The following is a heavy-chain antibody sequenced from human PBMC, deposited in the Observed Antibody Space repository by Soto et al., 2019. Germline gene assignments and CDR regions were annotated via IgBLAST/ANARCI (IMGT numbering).Heavy chain of an antibody. CDR1: GASIRSYH. V-gene: IGHV4-4*07. J-gene: IGHJ5*02. D-gene: IGHD3-16*01. CDR2: MQHTGNT. CDR3: AKDVSSWRWFDP. Sequence: QVQLQESGPGLVKPSETLSLTCAVSGASIRSYHWSWIRQPAGKGLEWIGRMQHTGNTNYNPSLKSRVTMSVDTSKNQISLKMTSVTAADTAVYFCAKDVSSWRWFDPWGQGILVIVSS.